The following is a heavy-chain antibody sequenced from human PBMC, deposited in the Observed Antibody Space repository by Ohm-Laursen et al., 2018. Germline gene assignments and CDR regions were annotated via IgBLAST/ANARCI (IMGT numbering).Heavy chain of an antibody. CDR3: ARGGSRYSSSWDLDY. CDR2: IKQDGGEK. Sequence: SLRLSCTASGFIFRSYWMAWVRQAPGKGLEGVANIKQDGGEKYYVDSVKGRFTISRDNAKNSLSLQMNSLRAEDTAVYYCARGGSRYSSSWDLDYWGQGTLVTVSS. CDR1: GFIFRSYW. D-gene: IGHD6-13*01. V-gene: IGHV3-7*04. J-gene: IGHJ4*02.